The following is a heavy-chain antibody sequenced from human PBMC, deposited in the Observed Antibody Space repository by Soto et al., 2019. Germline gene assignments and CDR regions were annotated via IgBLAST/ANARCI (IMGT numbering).Heavy chain of an antibody. CDR1: GFIFSTSGSAFSRYA. V-gene: IGHV3-23*01. Sequence: WGSLRLCCAASGFIFSTSGSAFSRYAMTWVRQTPGKALEWVSSISGSGVRTYYSDSVRGRFTISRDNSKDRLYLEMNSVRAEDTAVYYCATPAYDYWGQGTLVTVSS. CDR3: ATPAYDY. D-gene: IGHD3-16*01. J-gene: IGHJ4*02. CDR2: ISGSGVRT.